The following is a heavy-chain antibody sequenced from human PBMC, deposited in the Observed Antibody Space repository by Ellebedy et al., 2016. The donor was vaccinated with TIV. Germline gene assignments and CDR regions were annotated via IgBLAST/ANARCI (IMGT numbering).Heavy chain of an antibody. D-gene: IGHD2-21*02. J-gene: IGHJ4*02. CDR1: EGSISNYRYH. CDR3: ARAPPGVTFDY. CDR2: IYYSGST. V-gene: IGHV4-61*01. Sequence: MPSETLSLTCTVSEGSISNYRYHWSWIRQPPGKGLEWIGYIYYSGSTNYNPSLKSRVTISVDTSKNQFSLKLSSVTDADTSVYYCARAPPGVTFDYWGQGTLVTVSS.